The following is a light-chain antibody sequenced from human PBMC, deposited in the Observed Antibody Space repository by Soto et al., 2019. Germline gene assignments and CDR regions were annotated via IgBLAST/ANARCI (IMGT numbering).Light chain of an antibody. J-gene: IGLJ3*02. V-gene: IGLV2-14*01. CDR3: ASYTSPSFWV. CDR1: SGDIGGYNY. Sequence: QSALTQPASVSGSPGQSITISCTGTSGDIGGYNYVSWYQQHPGKAPKLLISEVTNRPSGVSNRFSGSKSGNTASLTISGLQPEDEAHYYCASYTSPSFWVFGGGTKVTVL. CDR2: EVT.